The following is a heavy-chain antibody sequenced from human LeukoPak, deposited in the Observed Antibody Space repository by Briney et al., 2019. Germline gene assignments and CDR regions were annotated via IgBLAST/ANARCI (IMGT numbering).Heavy chain of an antibody. CDR2: INQRGSEK. CDR3: ARGYVGEI. D-gene: IGHD3-10*01. V-gene: IGHV3-7*01. J-gene: IGHJ3*02. CDR1: GFTFNNYW. Sequence: GGSLRLSCAASGFTFNNYWMNWVRQGPGKGLEWVASINQRGSEKYYVDSVKGRFTISRDSAKNSQYLQLNSLRAEDTAVYYCARGYVGEIWGQGTMVTVSS.